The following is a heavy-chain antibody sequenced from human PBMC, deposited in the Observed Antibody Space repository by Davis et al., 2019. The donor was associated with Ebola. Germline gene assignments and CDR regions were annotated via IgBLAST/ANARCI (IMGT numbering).Heavy chain of an antibody. CDR3: AREGRDLELFRNRHFYYGIDV. Sequence: GESLKISCAASGFTFNSYTLHWVRQAPGKGLEWVSVISYDGLSEYYGDSVKGRFTISRDTSENTLYLQMNSLRPEDTAIYYCAREGRDLELFRNRHFYYGIDVWGQGTTVTVSS. D-gene: IGHD3-3*01. CDR2: ISYDGLSE. CDR1: GFTFNSYT. J-gene: IGHJ6*02. V-gene: IGHV3-30-3*01.